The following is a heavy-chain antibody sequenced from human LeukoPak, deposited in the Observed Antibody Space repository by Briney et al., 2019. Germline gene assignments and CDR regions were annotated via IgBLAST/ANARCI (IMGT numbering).Heavy chain of an antibody. CDR3: AKDSPMNTVRGYFDF. D-gene: IGHD4-17*01. CDR2: ISGSGDIT. J-gene: IGHJ4*02. V-gene: IGHV3-23*01. Sequence: GGSLRLPCAASEFTFSDYAMTWVRQVPGKGLKWVSVISGSGDITYYADSVKGRFTISRDNSKNTLYLQMNSLRAEDTAVYYCAKDSPMNTVRGYFDFWGQGPLVTVSS. CDR1: EFTFSDYA.